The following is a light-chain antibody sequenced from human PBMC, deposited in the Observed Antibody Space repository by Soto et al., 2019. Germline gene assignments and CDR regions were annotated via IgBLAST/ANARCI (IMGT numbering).Light chain of an antibody. CDR3: QQLNSSPYT. Sequence: DIQLTQSPSFLSASVGDRVTVTCRASQGISSYLAWYQQKPGKAPKILIYAASTLQSGVPSRFSGSGSGTEFTLTISSLQHEDFATYYCQQLNSSPYTFGQGSKLEIK. CDR1: QGISSY. J-gene: IGKJ2*01. CDR2: AAS. V-gene: IGKV1-9*01.